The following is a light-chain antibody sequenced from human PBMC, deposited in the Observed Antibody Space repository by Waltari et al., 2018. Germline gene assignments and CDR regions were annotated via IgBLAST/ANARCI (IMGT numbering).Light chain of an antibody. V-gene: IGLV3-21*04. Sequence: SHVVTQSPSVSVAPGEPARITRGGDNIGSKSVHWYQQRPGQAPVLVISYDRDRPSGIPGRFSGSNSGSTATLTISWVEAEDEADYYCLVWHSTTDHHGVFGGGTKLTVL. CDR3: LVWHSTTDHHGV. CDR2: YDR. J-gene: IGLJ2*01. CDR1: NIGSKS.